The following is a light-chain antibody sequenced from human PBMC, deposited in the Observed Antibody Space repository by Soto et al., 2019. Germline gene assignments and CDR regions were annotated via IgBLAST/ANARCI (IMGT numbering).Light chain of an antibody. Sequence: ETVLTQSPATVSLSPGDRASLPCRASHSVSRDKLAWYQQKPGQAPRLLIYAASSRATGIPDRFSGSGSGTDFTLTINRLEPEDFVVYYCQDYGTSWTFGQGTKVDIK. J-gene: IGKJ1*01. V-gene: IGKV3-20*01. CDR3: QDYGTSWT. CDR2: AAS. CDR1: HSVSRDK.